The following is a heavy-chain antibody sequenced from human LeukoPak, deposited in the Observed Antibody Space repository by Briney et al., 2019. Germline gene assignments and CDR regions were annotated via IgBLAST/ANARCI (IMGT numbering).Heavy chain of an antibody. CDR2: INPNSGGT. CDR3: ARGVVAATFYYYMDV. J-gene: IGHJ6*03. CDR1: GYTFTGYY. V-gene: IGHV1-2*02. Sequence: SVKVSCKASGYTFTGYYMHWVRQAPGQGLEWMGWINPNSGGTNYAQKFQGRVTMTRDTSISTAYMELSSLTSDDTAVYHCARGVVAATFYYYMDVWGKGTTVTVSS. D-gene: IGHD2-15*01.